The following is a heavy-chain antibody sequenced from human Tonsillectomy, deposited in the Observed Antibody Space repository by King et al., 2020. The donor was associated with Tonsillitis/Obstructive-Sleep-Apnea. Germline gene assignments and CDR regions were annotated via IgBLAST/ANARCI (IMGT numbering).Heavy chain of an antibody. Sequence: VQLQESGPGLVKPSETLSLTCTVSGGSISSYYWSWIRQPPGKGLEWIGYIYYSGSTNYNPSLKSRVTISVDTSKNQFSLKLSSVTAADTAVYYCARQTVYDFWSGYQECHNWFDPWGQGTLVSVSS. D-gene: IGHD3-3*01. J-gene: IGHJ5*02. CDR1: GGSISSYY. CDR2: IYYSGST. CDR3: ARQTVYDFWSGYQECHNWFDP. V-gene: IGHV4-59*08.